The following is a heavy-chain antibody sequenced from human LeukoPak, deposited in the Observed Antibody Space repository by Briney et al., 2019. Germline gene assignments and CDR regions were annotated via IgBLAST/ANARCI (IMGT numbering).Heavy chain of an antibody. D-gene: IGHD7-27*01. CDR2: IHPRDSNK. Sequence: GESLKISCKGSGYIFANFWIGWVRQMPGKGLEWMGYIHPRDSNKMYSPSFQGQVTISVDKSINTAYLQWSSLQASDTAMYYCARESWGNLDSWGQGTLVIVSS. V-gene: IGHV5-51*01. CDR3: ARESWGNLDS. J-gene: IGHJ4*02. CDR1: GYIFANFW.